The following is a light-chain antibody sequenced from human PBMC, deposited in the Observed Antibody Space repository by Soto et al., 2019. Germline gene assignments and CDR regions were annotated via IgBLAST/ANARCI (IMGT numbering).Light chain of an antibody. CDR2: KAS. CDR1: QSISGW. Sequence: DSQMTQSPSTLSASVGDRVTMTCRASQSISGWLAWYQQKPGKAPNLLIYKASTLESGVPSRFSGSGSGTEFTLTISSLQPDDFATYYCQQYNSYSKMFGQGTKVDIK. V-gene: IGKV1-5*03. J-gene: IGKJ1*01. CDR3: QQYNSYSKM.